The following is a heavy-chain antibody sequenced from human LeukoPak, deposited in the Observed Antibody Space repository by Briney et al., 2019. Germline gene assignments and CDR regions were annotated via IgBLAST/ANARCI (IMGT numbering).Heavy chain of an antibody. J-gene: IGHJ3*02. CDR1: GFTFSTYN. Sequence: PGGSLRLSCAASGFTFSTYNMNWVRQAPGKGPEWVSSISTSSNYIYYADSVKGRFTISRDNAKNSLYLQMNSLRVEDTDVYYCARDVGAAGPDAFDIGGQGTMVTVSS. CDR3: ARDVGAAGPDAFDI. V-gene: IGHV3-21*01. D-gene: IGHD1-26*01. CDR2: ISTSSNYI.